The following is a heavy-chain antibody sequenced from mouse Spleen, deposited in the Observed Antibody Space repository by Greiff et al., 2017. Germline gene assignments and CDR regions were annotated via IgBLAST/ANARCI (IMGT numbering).Heavy chain of an antibody. CDR2: ISSGSSTI. Sequence: EVKLQESGGGLVKPGGSLKLSCAASGFTFSDYGMHWVRQAPEKGLEWVAYISSGSSTIYYADTVKGRFTISRDNAKNTLFLQMTSLRSEDTAMYYCARLITWSYYFDYWGQGTTLTVSS. CDR3: ARLITWSYYFDY. J-gene: IGHJ2*01. CDR1: GFTFSDYG. V-gene: IGHV5-17*01. D-gene: IGHD2-4*01.